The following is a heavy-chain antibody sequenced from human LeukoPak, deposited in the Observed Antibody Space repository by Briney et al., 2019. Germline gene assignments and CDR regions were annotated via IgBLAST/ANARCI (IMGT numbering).Heavy chain of an antibody. V-gene: IGHV4-38-2*02. CDR3: ARDGGVRTGSGWRPGNWFDP. J-gene: IGHJ5*02. CDR2: IHSGESP. CDR1: GYSISSGYF. D-gene: IGHD6-19*01. Sequence: SATLSLTCAVSGYSISSGYFWGWIRQPPGKGLEWITIIHSGESPYYSPSLESRVTMEIDTSKNHFSQKTNSVTAAHTSVYYCARDGGVRTGSGWRPGNWFDPWGQGTLVIVSS.